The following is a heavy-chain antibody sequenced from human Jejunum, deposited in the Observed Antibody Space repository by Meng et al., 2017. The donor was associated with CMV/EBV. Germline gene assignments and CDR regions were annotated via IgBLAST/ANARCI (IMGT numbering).Heavy chain of an antibody. CDR2: INHDGTET. D-gene: IGHD3-3*01. CDR3: VKDFAWSIDF. V-gene: IGHV3-74*01. J-gene: IGHJ4*02. CDR1: GFSFSASG. Sequence: DVQLVESGVVLFQPGGYLRLSCAASGFSFSASGMHWVRQDPGQGLVWVARINHDGTETIYRDSVRGRFTVSRDNTKNTVSLEMNSLRVEDTALYYCVKDFAWSIDFWGQGVLVTVSS.